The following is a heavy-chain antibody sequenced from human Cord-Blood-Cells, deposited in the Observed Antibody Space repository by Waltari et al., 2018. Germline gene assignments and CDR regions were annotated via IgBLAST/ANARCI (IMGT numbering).Heavy chain of an antibody. CDR3: ARGSTSCYDY. D-gene: IGHD2-2*01. CDR1: GFTFSSYS. V-gene: IGHV3-21*01. CDR2: LSSSSSYI. J-gene: IGHJ4*02. Sequence: EVQLVESGGGLVKPGGSLRLSCAASGFTFSSYSMNWVRQAPGKGLEWVSALSSSSSYIYYADSVKGRFTISRDNAKNSLYLQMNSLRAEDTAVYYCARGSTSCYDYWGQGTLVTVSS.